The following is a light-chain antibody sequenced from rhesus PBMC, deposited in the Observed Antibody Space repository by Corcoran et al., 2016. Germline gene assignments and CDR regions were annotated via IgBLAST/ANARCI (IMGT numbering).Light chain of an antibody. CDR1: PSVGSY. CDR2: GAS. J-gene: IGKJ1*01. Sequence: ETVVTQSPATLSLSPGERATLSCRASPSVGSYLAWYQQKPGQAPRLLIYGASSRATGIPDRFSGRWSGTDFTRTISSLEPEDVGVYYCQQSSNLWTFGQGTKVEIK. CDR3: QQSSNLWT. V-gene: IGKV3-24*04.